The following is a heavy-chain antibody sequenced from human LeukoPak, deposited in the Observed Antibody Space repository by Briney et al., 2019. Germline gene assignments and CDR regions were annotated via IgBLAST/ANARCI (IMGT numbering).Heavy chain of an antibody. Sequence: SVKVSCKASGGTFSSYTISWVRQAPGQGLEWMGRIIPILGIANYAQKFQGRVTITADKSTSTAYMELSSLRSEDTAVYYCARDRDTAMVHPAFGIWGQGTMVTVSS. D-gene: IGHD5-18*01. CDR2: IIPILGIA. CDR3: ARDRDTAMVHPAFGI. CDR1: GGTFSSYT. J-gene: IGHJ3*02. V-gene: IGHV1-69*04.